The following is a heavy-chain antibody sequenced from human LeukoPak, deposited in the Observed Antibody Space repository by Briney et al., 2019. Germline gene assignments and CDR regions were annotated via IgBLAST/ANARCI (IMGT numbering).Heavy chain of an antibody. V-gene: IGHV3-21*01. CDR3: ARGPGFYCSGGSCGLYWYFDL. CDR2: ISSSSSDI. D-gene: IGHD2-15*01. J-gene: IGHJ2*01. Sequence: GGSLRLSCAASGFSYSSYNMNWVRQAPGKGLEWVSSISSSSSDIYYAESMKDRITISRDNAKNSLYLQMNSLSVEETAVYYCARGPGFYCSGGSCGLYWYFDLWGRSTLVTVSS. CDR1: GFSYSSYN.